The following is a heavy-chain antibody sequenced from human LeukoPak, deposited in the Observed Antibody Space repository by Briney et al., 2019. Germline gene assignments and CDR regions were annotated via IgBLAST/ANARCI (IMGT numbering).Heavy chain of an antibody. CDR2: IYYTGST. CDR1: GGSINGYY. V-gene: IGHV4-59*01. Sequence: PSETLSLTCTASGGSINGYYWNWIRQPPGKGLEWIGHIYYTGSTNYNPSLKSRVTISLDTSKNQFSLKLSSVTAADTAVYYCARDRWFDTWGQGTLVTVSS. J-gene: IGHJ5*02. CDR3: ARDRWFDT.